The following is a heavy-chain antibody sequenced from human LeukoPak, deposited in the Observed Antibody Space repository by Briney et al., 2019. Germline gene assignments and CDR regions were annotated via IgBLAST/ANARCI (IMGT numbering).Heavy chain of an antibody. V-gene: IGHV3-23*01. D-gene: IGHD1-14*01. J-gene: IGHJ4*02. Sequence: GGSLRLSCAASGYSFSTYAMSWVRQAPGKGLEGVSTISGSGGSTFYAESVKGRLTISRDNSKNTLYLQVNSLRVEDTAIYYCATTSRTIGYWGQGTLVTVSS. CDR2: ISGSGGST. CDR3: ATTSRTIGY. CDR1: GYSFSTYA.